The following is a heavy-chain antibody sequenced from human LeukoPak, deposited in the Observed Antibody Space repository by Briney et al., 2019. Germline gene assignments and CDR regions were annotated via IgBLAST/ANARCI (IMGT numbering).Heavy chain of an antibody. V-gene: IGHV3-48*02. CDR3: ARDLLDIVLIPAASLYYFDY. J-gene: IGHJ4*02. CDR1: GFIFSNYG. CDR2: ISSGSSTI. Sequence: PGGSLRLSCAASGFIFSNYGMNWGRQAPGKGLELISYISSGSSTIYYADSVKGRFTISRDNAKNSLYLQMNSLRDEDTAVYYCARDLLDIVLIPAASLYYFDYWGQGTLVTVSS. D-gene: IGHD2-2*03.